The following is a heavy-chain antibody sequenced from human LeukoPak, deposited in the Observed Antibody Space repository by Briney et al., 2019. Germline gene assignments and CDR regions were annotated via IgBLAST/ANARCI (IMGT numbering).Heavy chain of an antibody. V-gene: IGHV3-30*04. CDR3: ARDNLEWLLLSYFDY. D-gene: IGHD3-3*01. CDR2: ISYDGSNK. J-gene: IGHJ4*02. Sequence: GRSLRLSCGASGFTFSSCAMHWVRQAPGKGLEWVAVISYDGSNKYYADSVKGRFTISRDNSKNTLYLQMNSLRAEDTAVYYCARDNLEWLLLSYFDYWGQGTLVTVSS. CDR1: GFTFSSCA.